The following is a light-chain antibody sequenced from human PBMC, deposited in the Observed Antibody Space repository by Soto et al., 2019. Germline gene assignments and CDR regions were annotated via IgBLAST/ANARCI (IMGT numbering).Light chain of an antibody. CDR3: SSYTSSSSVV. CDR2: DVS. V-gene: IGLV2-14*01. J-gene: IGLJ2*01. CDR1: SSDVGGYNY. Sequence: QSALTQPASVSGSPGQSIPISCTGTSSDVGGYNYVSWYQQHPGKAPKLMIYDVSNRPSGVCNRVSGSKSSNTASLTISGLQAEDEADYYCSSYTSSSSVVFGGGTKLTVL.